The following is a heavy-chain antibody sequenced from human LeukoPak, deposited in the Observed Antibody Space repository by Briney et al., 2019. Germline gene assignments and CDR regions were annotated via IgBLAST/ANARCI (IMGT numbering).Heavy chain of an antibody. CDR3: AKDTDIVVVPRLFDY. CDR1: GFTFSSYG. J-gene: IGHJ4*02. V-gene: IGHV3-23*01. Sequence: GGSLRLSCAASGFTFSSYGMSWVRQAPGKGLEWVSAISGSGGSTYYADSVKGRFTISRDNSKNTLYLQMNSLRAEDTAVYYCAKDTDIVVVPRLFDYWGQGTLVTVSS. CDR2: ISGSGGST. D-gene: IGHD2-2*01.